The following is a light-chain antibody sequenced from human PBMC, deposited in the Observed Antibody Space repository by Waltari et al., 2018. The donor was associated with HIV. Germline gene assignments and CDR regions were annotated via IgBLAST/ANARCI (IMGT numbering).Light chain of an antibody. V-gene: IGLV2-8*01. CDR3: TSYGGNNNLL. CDR2: EVT. CDR1: STAVGGFIT. J-gene: IGLJ2*01. Sequence: QSALTQPPSASGSPGQSVPIHCTVTSTAVGGFITVSLYQQHPGKDPKLIIYEVTKRPSVVLDRFSVSKSGNTASLTVSGLQAEDEADYYCTSYGGNNNLLFGGGTNLTVL.